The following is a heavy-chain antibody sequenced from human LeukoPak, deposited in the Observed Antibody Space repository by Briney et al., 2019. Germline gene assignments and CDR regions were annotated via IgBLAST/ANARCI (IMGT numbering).Heavy chain of an antibody. CDR2: IWYDGSNK. CDR1: GFTFSSYG. V-gene: IGHV3-33*01. Sequence: RGSLRLSCAASGFTFSSYGMHWVRQAPGKGLEWAAVIWYDGSNKYYADSVKGRFTISRDNSKNTLYLQMNSLRAEDTAVYYCARDTEVHYYDSSGYPEGFCDYWGQGTLVTVSS. J-gene: IGHJ4*02. D-gene: IGHD3-22*01. CDR3: ARDTEVHYYDSSGYPEGFCDY.